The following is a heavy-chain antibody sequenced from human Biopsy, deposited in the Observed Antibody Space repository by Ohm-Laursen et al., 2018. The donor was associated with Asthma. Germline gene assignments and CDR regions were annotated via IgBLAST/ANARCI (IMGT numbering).Heavy chain of an antibody. CDR1: GGTFSSDA. CDR3: ARDQGDFWFFDL. CDR2: IIPIVGTT. J-gene: IGHJ2*01. D-gene: IGHD3-16*01. V-gene: IGHV1-69*13. Sequence: SVKVSCKASGGTFSSDAIGWVRQAPGQGLEWMGGIIPIVGTTAYAQKFQGRVTITADEATSTAYMELSSLRSEDTAVYYCARDQGDFWFFDLWGRGSLVAVSS.